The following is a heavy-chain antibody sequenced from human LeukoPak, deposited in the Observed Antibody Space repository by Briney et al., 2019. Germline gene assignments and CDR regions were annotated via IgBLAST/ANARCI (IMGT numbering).Heavy chain of an antibody. D-gene: IGHD2-15*01. CDR2: VHYSGNT. CDR1: GASITAYY. Sequence: SETLSLTCTVSGASITAYYWSWIRQPPGKGLEWIGYVHYSGNTKYSSSLRSRVTTSVGTSRSQFSLKLNSVTAADTAVYYCARGVGCSGGTCYSVYWLDPWGQGTLVTVSS. V-gene: IGHV4-59*01. J-gene: IGHJ5*02. CDR3: ARGVGCSGGTCYSVYWLDP.